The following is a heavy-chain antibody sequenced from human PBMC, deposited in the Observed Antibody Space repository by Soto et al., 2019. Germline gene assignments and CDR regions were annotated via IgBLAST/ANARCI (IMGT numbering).Heavy chain of an antibody. D-gene: IGHD3-22*01. CDR2: IIPIFGTA. Sequence: GXSVKLSCTASGGTFISDAIIWVRHAPGQGLEWMGGIIPIFGTANYAQKFQGRVTITADKSTSTAYMELSSLRSEDTAVYYCARAYSSGSYYYYGMDIWGQRTTVTVSS. CDR1: GGTFISDA. V-gene: IGHV1-69*06. J-gene: IGHJ6*02. CDR3: ARAYSSGSYYYYGMDI.